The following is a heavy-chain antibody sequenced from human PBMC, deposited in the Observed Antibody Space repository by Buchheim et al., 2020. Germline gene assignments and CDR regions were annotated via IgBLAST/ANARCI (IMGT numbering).Heavy chain of an antibody. V-gene: IGHV4-34*01. Sequence: QVQLQQWGAGLLKPSETLSLTCAVYGGSFSGYYWSWIRQPPGKGLEWIGEINHSGSTNYNPSLKSRVTISVDTYKNQLSLKLSSVTAADTAVYYCARGRITIFGVVPFDYWGQGTL. CDR1: GGSFSGYY. D-gene: IGHD3-3*01. CDR3: ARGRITIFGVVPFDY. J-gene: IGHJ4*02. CDR2: INHSGST.